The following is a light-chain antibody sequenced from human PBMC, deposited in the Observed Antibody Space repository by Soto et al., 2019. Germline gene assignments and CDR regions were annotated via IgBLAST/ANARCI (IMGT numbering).Light chain of an antibody. J-gene: IGKJ1*01. CDR2: GAS. Sequence: EIVVTQSAATLSVSPGEWATLSCRASQSVRSNLAWYQQRPGQAPRPLIHGASSRATGIPDRFTGSGSGTDFTLTISRLEPDDFAVYYCHQYGSSGTFGQGTKV. CDR3: HQYGSSGT. V-gene: IGKV3-20*01. CDR1: QSVRSN.